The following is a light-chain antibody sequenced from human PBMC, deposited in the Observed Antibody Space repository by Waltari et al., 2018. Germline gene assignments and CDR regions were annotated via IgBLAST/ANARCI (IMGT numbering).Light chain of an antibody. V-gene: IGKV3-20*01. CDR3: QQYGSTPWT. CDR2: GAM. J-gene: IGKJ1*01. Sequence: ENVLTQSPSTLSLSPGERVTLSCRASHSVSGRYLAWYQQKPGQAPRLLIYGAMNRATGIPDRFSGSGLATDFTFTISRLEPEDSAVYYCQQYGSTPWTFGQGTKVEIK. CDR1: HSVSGRY.